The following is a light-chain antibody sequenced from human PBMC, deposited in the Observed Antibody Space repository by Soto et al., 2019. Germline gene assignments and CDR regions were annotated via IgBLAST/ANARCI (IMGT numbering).Light chain of an antibody. CDR2: AAA. J-gene: IGKJ1*01. CDR1: QGISSY. V-gene: IGKV1-9*01. CDR3: QQLNSYPWT. Sequence: DIQLTQSPSFLSASVGDRVTITCRASQGISSYLAWYQQKPGKAPKLLIYAAATLQSGVPSRFSGSGSGTEFTLTLSSLNNEDVPAYSGQQLNSYPWTFGKGTKVEIK.